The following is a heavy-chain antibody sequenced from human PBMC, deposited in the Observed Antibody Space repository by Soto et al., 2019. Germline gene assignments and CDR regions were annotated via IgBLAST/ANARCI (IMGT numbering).Heavy chain of an antibody. J-gene: IGHJ4*02. Sequence: SETLSLTCAVYGGSFSGYYWSWIRQPPGKGLEWIGEINHSGSTNYNPSLKSRVTISVDTSKNQFSLKLSSVTAADTAVYYCARGHPPLQTITTVKSDYYFDYWGQGTLVTVYS. V-gene: IGHV4-34*01. CDR3: ARGHPPLQTITTVKSDYYFDY. CDR2: INHSGST. CDR1: GGSFSGYY. D-gene: IGHD4-17*01.